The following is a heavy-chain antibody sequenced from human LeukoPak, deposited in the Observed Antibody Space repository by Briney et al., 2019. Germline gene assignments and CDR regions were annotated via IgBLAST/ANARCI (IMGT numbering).Heavy chain of an antibody. Sequence: ASETLSLTCTVSGGSISSSSYYWGWIRQPPGKGLEWIGSIYYSGSTYYNPSLKSRVTISVDTSKNQFSLKLSSVTAADTAVYYCARDYTAASYMDVWGKGTTVTVSS. D-gene: IGHD3-16*01. J-gene: IGHJ6*03. CDR1: GGSISSSSYY. CDR2: IYYSGST. V-gene: IGHV4-39*07. CDR3: ARDYTAASYMDV.